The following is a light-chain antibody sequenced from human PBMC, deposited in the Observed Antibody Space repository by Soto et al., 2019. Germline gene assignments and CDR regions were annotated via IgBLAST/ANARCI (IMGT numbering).Light chain of an antibody. CDR3: KQYGSSPLT. V-gene: IGKV3-20*01. CDR2: GAS. CDR1: QSVTSSF. Sequence: EIVLTQSPGTLSLSPGERATLSCTASQSVTSSFLAWYQQKPGQAPRLLIHGASSRATGSPDMFSGSGSGSDFPLTITSLEPEDVAVDYCKQYGSSPLTFGGGTKVEIK. J-gene: IGKJ4*01.